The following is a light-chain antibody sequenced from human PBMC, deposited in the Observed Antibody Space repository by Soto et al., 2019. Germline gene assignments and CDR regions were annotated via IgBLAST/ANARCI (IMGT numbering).Light chain of an antibody. CDR2: EVT. CDR3: TSWTTNNIPYV. CDR1: NSDIGGYNY. Sequence: QSALTQPASVSGSPGQSITISCTGTNSDIGGYNYVSWYQQHPGKAPKPLIYEVTNRPSGVSDRFSGSKSGSTASLTISGLQAYDEADYYCTSWTTNNIPYVFGTGTKLTVL. V-gene: IGLV2-14*03. J-gene: IGLJ1*01.